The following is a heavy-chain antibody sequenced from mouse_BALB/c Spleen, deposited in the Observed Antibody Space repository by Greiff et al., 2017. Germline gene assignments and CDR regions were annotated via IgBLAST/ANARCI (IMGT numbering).Heavy chain of an antibody. CDR2: IWAGGST. CDR1: GFSLTSYG. CDR3: AREEVWYFDV. J-gene: IGHJ1*01. D-gene: IGHD2-14*01. Sequence: VKLQESGPGLVAPSQSLSITCTVSGFSLTSYGVHWVRQPPGKGLEWLGVIWAGGSTNYNSALMSRLSISKDNSKSQVFLKMNSLQTDDTAMYYCAREEVWYFDVWGAGTTVTVSS. V-gene: IGHV2-9*02.